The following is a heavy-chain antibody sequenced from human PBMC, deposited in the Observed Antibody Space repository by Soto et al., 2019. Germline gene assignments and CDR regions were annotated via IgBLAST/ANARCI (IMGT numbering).Heavy chain of an antibody. Sequence: SETLSLTCTVSGGSVSSSSYSWGWIRQSPGKGLEWIGTIYSSENTYYNPSLLSRVTISVDTSKNQFSLRLTSVTAADTAVYYCARVPSPWGQGTLVT. CDR1: GGSVSSSSYS. V-gene: IGHV4-39*01. CDR2: IYSSENT. CDR3: ARVPSP. J-gene: IGHJ5*02.